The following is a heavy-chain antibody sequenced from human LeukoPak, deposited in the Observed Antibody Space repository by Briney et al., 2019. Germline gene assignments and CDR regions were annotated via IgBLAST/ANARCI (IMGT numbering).Heavy chain of an antibody. CDR3: ARADRDGDWYIDDC. D-gene: IGHD4-17*01. CDR2: IYTTSEYI. J-gene: IGHJ4*02. V-gene: IGHV3-21*06. Sequence: GGSLRLSCAASGFTLSSYNMNWVRHSPGKGLGGVASIYTTSEYIFYTDSLKGRFTISRDNAKSSPYLQMNNLRAEDTAVYYGARADRDGDWYIDDCWGQGTLVTVSS. CDR1: GFTLSSYN.